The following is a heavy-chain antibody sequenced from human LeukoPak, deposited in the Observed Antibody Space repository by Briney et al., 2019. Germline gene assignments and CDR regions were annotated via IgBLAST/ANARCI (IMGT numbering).Heavy chain of an antibody. Sequence: GGSLRLSCTASGFTFSNYGMHWARQAPGQGLEWVALISYDGSNDYYADSVKGRFTISRDNSKNTLYLQMNSLRAEDTAVYYCASWAVTTQDYWGQGTLVTVSS. CDR1: GFTFSNYG. V-gene: IGHV3-30*03. D-gene: IGHD4-11*01. CDR2: ISYDGSND. CDR3: ASWAVTTQDY. J-gene: IGHJ4*02.